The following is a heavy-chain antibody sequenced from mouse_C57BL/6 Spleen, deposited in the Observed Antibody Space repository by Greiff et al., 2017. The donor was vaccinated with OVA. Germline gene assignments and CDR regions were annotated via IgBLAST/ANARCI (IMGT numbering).Heavy chain of an antibody. CDR3: ERPDYDSNRYYDV. CDR2: ISSGSSTI. D-gene: IGHD2-5*01. CDR1: GFTFSDYG. Sequence: DVMLVESGGGLVKPGGSLKLSCAASGFTFSDYGMHWVRQAPEKGLEWVAYISSGSSTIYYADTVKGRFTISRDNAKNTLFLQMTRLRSEDTAMYYGERPDYDSNRYYDVWGTGTTVTVTS. V-gene: IGHV5-17*01. J-gene: IGHJ1*03.